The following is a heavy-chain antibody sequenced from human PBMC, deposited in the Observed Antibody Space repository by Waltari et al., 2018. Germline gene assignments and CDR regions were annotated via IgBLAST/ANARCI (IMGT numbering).Heavy chain of an antibody. CDR3: ARGGDDYSNYEEYYFDY. CDR2: MNAGNGNT. CDR1: AYSFTSYA. V-gene: IGHV1-3*01. J-gene: IGHJ4*02. D-gene: IGHD4-4*01. Sequence: QVQIVRSGAERQKPGASVKVPCKASAYSFTSYAMHEVRPAPGQRLEWMGWMNAGNGNTKDSQKFQGRVTITRDTSASTAYMELSRLRSEDTAVYYCARGGDDYSNYEEYYFDYWGQGTLVTVSS.